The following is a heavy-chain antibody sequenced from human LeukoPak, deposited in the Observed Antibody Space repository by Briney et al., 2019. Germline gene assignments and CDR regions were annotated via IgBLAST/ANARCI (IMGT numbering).Heavy chain of an antibody. V-gene: IGHV3-33*06. Sequence: PGGSLRLSCAASGFTFSSYGMHWVRQAPGKGLEWVAVIWYDGSNKYYADSVKGRFTISRDNSKNTLYLQMNSLRAEDTAVYYCAKAGSGFDIWGQGTMVTVSS. CDR1: GFTFSSYG. CDR2: IWYDGSNK. J-gene: IGHJ3*02. CDR3: AKAGSGFDI.